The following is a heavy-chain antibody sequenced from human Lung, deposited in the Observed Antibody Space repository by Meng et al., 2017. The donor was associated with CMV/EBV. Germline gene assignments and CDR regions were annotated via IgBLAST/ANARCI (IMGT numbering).Heavy chain of an antibody. CDR2: ISSTGSSI. D-gene: IGHD6-6*01. Sequence: GGSXRLXXAASGFSFSDYYMSWIRQAPGKGLEWVSYISSTGSSIYYADSVKGRFTISRDNAKNSLYLQMNSLRAEDTAMYYCARDPRPGAYYFGMDVWGQGTXVTVSS. J-gene: IGHJ6*02. CDR1: GFSFSDYY. CDR3: ARDPRPGAYYFGMDV. V-gene: IGHV3-11*04.